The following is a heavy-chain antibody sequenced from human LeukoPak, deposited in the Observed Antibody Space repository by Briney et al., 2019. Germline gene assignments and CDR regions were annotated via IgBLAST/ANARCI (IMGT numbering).Heavy chain of an antibody. J-gene: IGHJ4*02. D-gene: IGHD5-18*01. V-gene: IGHV3-23*01. CDR1: GVTFSDCA. CDR3: VKEERGYSYGDY. Sequence: GGALRLSCAASGVTFSDCAMSWVPHPPGKGLECVSSVSDDGAKTWYADSVKGRFTISRDNSKNTVSLQMTNLRADDTARYYCVKEERGYSYGDYWGQGTLVTVSS. CDR2: VSDDGAKT.